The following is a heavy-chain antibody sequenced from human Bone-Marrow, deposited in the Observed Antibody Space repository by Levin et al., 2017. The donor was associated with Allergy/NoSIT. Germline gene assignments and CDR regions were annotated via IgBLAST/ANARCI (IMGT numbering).Heavy chain of an antibody. D-gene: IGHD2-15*01. CDR3: ARAIATSAIDY. CDR1: GDSVSSDSAA. J-gene: IGHJ4*02. Sequence: SQTLSLTCFISGDSVSSDSAAWHWIRQSPSRGLEWLGRTYFRSKWYNDYADSVKSRVTINPDTSKNQFSLQMNSVNPADTAVYYCARAIATSAIDYWGQGTLVTVSS. V-gene: IGHV6-1*01. CDR2: TYFRSKWYN.